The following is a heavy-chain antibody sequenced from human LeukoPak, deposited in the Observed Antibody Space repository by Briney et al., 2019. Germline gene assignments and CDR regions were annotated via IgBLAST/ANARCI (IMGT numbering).Heavy chain of an antibody. CDR3: ARDLAIVIVPTALGY. CDR1: GFTFSAYA. Sequence: GGSLRLSCAASGFTFSAYAIHWVRQAPGKGLEWVAVISYDGGNIYYADSVKGRFTISRDNAKNSLYLQMNSLRAEDTAVYYCARDLAIVIVPTALGYWGQGTLVTVSS. J-gene: IGHJ4*02. D-gene: IGHD2-2*01. V-gene: IGHV3-30*03. CDR2: ISYDGGNI.